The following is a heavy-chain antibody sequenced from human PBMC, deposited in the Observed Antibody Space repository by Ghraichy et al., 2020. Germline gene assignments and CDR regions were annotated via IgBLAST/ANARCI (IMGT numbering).Heavy chain of an antibody. CDR2: FDPEDGET. D-gene: IGHD5-18*01. CDR3: ATDGRSGYSYGYNY. V-gene: IGHV1-24*01. CDR1: GYTLTELS. Sequence: ASVKVSCKVSGYTLTELSMHWVRQAPGKGLEWMGGFDPEDGETIYAQKFQGRVTMTEDTSTDTAYMELSSLRSEDTAVYYCATDGRSGYSYGYNYWGQGTLVTVSA. J-gene: IGHJ4*02.